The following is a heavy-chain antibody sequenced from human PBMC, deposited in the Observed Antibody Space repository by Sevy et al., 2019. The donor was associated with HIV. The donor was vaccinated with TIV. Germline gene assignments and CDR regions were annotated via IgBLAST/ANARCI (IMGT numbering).Heavy chain of an antibody. D-gene: IGHD3-9*01. J-gene: IGHJ4*02. CDR1: GFTFSSYS. Sequence: GGSLRLSCAASGFTFSSYSMNWVRQAPGKGLELVSSISSSSSYIYYADSVKGRFTISRDNAKNSLYLQMNSLRAEDTAVYYCARETAYYDILTGYYRGGAYFDYWGQGTLVTVSS. CDR2: ISSSSSYI. V-gene: IGHV3-21*01. CDR3: ARETAYYDILTGYYRGGAYFDY.